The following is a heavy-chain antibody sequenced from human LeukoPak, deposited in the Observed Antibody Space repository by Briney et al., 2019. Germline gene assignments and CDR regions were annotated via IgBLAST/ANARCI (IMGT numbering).Heavy chain of an antibody. CDR1: GYTFTSYY. Sequence: GASVTVSCKSSGYTFTSYYMHWVRQAPGQGLAWMGIINPSGGSTSYAQKFQGRVTMTRDRSTSTVSMDLNSQRSGDADVYYCVRAPYYEILTGYYGSDVFDIWGQGTMVTVSS. CDR2: INPSGGST. V-gene: IGHV1-46*01. CDR3: VRAPYYEILTGYYGSDVFDI. D-gene: IGHD3-9*01. J-gene: IGHJ3*02.